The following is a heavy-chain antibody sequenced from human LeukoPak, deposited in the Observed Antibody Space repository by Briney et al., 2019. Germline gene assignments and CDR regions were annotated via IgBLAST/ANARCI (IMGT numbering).Heavy chain of an antibody. CDR2: INPSGGST. Sequence: ASVKVSCKASGYTFTSYYMHWVRQAPGQGLEWMGIINPSGGSTSYAQKFQGRVTMTRDKSTNTVYMELSSLRSEDTAVYYCARDFGSGGSCYPAGWGWGQGTLVTVSS. D-gene: IGHD2-15*01. CDR3: ARDFGSGGSCYPAGWG. CDR1: GYTFTSYY. J-gene: IGHJ4*02. V-gene: IGHV1-46*01.